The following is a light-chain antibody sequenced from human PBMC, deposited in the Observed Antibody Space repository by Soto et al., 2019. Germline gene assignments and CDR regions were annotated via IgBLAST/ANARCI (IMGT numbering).Light chain of an antibody. Sequence: SVLTQPHSASRTRGLRVTSSCSGSSSNIGGRTVNWYQQLPGTAPKLVIYNNNQRPSGVPDRFSGSKSGTSASLAITGPQSEDVVEHYCAAGDDSITPPVFGFGTK. CDR1: SSNIGGRT. V-gene: IGLV1-44*01. J-gene: IGLJ1*01. CDR2: NNN. CDR3: AAGDDSITPPV.